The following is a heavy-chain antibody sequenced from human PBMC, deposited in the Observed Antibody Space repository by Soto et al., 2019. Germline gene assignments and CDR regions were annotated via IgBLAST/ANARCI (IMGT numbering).Heavy chain of an antibody. V-gene: IGHV3-30*18. J-gene: IGHJ6*02. CDR3: AKDSYTWFGELLKDYYYYGMDV. Sequence: GGSLRLSCAASGFTFSSYGMHWVRQAPGKGLEWVAVISYDGSNKYYADSVKGRFTISRDNSKNTLYLQMNSLRAEDTAVYYCAKDSYTWFGELLKDYYYYGMDVWGQGTTVTVSS. D-gene: IGHD3-10*01. CDR1: GFTFSSYG. CDR2: ISYDGSNK.